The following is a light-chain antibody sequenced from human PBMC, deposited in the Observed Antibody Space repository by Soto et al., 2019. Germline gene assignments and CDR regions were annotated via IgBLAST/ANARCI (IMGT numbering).Light chain of an antibody. CDR3: QQTFSTPFT. CDR2: GAS. J-gene: IGKJ3*01. V-gene: IGKV1-39*01. Sequence: IQMTQSPSSLSASVGDRVTITCRASQIITNYLNWYQQKPGKAPKLLIYGASSLQSGVPSRFSGSGSGADFTLTISSLRPEDFATYYCQQTFSTPFTFCPGTKVDVK. CDR1: QIITNY.